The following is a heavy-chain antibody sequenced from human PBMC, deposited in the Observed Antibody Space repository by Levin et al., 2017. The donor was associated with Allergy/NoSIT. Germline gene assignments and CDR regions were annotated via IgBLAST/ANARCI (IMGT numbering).Heavy chain of an antibody. D-gene: IGHD4-17*01. J-gene: IGHJ4*02. V-gene: IGHV4-34*01. CDR3: ARGPSSVTQFDY. Sequence: SETLSLTCAVYGGSFSGYYWSWIRQPPGKGLEWIGEINHSGSTNYNPSLKSRVTISVDTSKNQFSLKLSSVTAADTAVYYCARGPSSVTQFDYWGQGTLVTVSS. CDR1: GGSFSGYY. CDR2: INHSGST.